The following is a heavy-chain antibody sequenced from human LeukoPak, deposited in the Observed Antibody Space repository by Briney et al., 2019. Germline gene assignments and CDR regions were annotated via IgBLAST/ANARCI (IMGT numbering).Heavy chain of an antibody. CDR3: TKSDGSGLIRI. V-gene: IGHV4-39*07. J-gene: IGHJ3*02. CDR2: YYTGNT. Sequence: PSETLSLTCTVSGDSLTGYYWGWIRQPPGKGLEWIGIYYTGNTYYNPSLKSRVTISLDTSKNQFSLKVISMTAADTAVYYCTKSDGSGLIRICGRGTMVTVSS. CDR1: GDSLTGYY. D-gene: IGHD3-22*01.